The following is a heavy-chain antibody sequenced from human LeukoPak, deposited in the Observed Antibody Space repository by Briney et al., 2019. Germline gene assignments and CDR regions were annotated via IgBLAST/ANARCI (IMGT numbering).Heavy chain of an antibody. CDR3: ARDLERYNWFDP. Sequence: GASVKVSCKASGYTFTSYYMHWVRQAPGQGLEWMGIINPSGGSTSYAQKFQGRVTMTRDMSTSTVYMELSSLRSEDTAVYYCARDLERYNWFDPWGQGTLVTVSS. J-gene: IGHJ5*02. V-gene: IGHV1-46*01. CDR1: GYTFTSYY. CDR2: INPSGGST. D-gene: IGHD3-3*01.